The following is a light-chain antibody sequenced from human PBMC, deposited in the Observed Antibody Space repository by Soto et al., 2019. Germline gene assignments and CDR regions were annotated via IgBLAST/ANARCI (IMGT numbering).Light chain of an antibody. CDR1: QDISNY. J-gene: IGKJ5*01. CDR2: DAS. Sequence: DIQMTQSPSSLSASVGDRVTITCQASQDISNYLNWYQQKPGKAPKLLSYDASNLETGVPSRFSGSGSGTDFTFTISSLQPEDIATYYCQQYDNLPITFGQGPRLEMK. CDR3: QQYDNLPIT. V-gene: IGKV1-33*01.